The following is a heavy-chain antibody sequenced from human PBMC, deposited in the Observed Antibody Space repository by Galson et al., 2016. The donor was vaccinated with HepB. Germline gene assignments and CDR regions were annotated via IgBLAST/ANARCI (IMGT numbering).Heavy chain of an antibody. CDR1: GLTFGDYA. CDR3: ASVSYCGSGSCFRPDDD. V-gene: IGHV3-49*03. Sequence: SLRLSCAGSGLTFGDYAMSWFRQAPGKGLEWVSFIRARAYGGTAEYAASVEGRFTISREDRQSIAYLQMTSLTTEDTGVYYCASVSYCGSGSCFRPDDDWGQGTLVTGSS. J-gene: IGHJ4*02. CDR2: IRARAYGGTA. D-gene: IGHD3-10*01.